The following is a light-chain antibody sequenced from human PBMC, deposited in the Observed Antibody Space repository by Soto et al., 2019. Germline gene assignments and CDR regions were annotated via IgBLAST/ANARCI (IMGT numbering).Light chain of an antibody. J-gene: IGLJ1*01. CDR2: EVT. Sequence: QSALTQPASVSGSPGQSITISCTGTSSDVGGYNFVSWYQQHPGKAPKLMIYEVTKRPSGVPDRFSGSKSGNTASLTVSGLQAEDEADYYCCSYAGNNIYVFGTG. CDR1: SSDVGGYNF. V-gene: IGLV2-8*01. CDR3: CSYAGNNIYV.